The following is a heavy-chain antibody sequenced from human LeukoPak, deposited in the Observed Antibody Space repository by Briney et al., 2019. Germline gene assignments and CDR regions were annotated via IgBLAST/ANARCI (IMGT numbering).Heavy chain of an antibody. D-gene: IGHD2-15*01. J-gene: IGHJ4*02. V-gene: IGHV4-59*01. CDR2: VHYSGST. Sequence: PSETLSLTCTVSGVSSGSYYWTWIRQPPGKGLEWIGCVHYSGSTKYNPSLKSRVTVSLDTSKNQFSLRLSSVTAADTAVYYCAIRPLGYCSGASCRDYWGQGTLVTVSS. CDR3: AIRPLGYCSGASCRDY. CDR1: GVSSGSYY.